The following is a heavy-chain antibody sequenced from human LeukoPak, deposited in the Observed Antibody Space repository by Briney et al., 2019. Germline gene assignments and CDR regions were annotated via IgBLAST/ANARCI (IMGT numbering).Heavy chain of an antibody. CDR3: TTAPAAFDI. J-gene: IGHJ3*02. CDR1: GFTFSNAL. V-gene: IGHV3-15*01. CDR2: IKSKTDGGTT. Sequence: PGGSLRLSCAASGFTFSNALMSWVRQAPGKGLEWVGRIKSKTDGGTTDYAAPVKDRFTISRDDSKDTLFLQMNSLKIEDTAVYYCTTAPAAFDIWGQGTMVIVSS.